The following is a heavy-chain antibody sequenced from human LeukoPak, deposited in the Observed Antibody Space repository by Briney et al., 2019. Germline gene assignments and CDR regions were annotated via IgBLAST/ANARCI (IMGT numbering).Heavy chain of an antibody. D-gene: IGHD1-26*01. CDR2: IYPGDSDT. CDR1: GYSFISYW. V-gene: IGHV5-51*01. J-gene: IGHJ4*02. CDR3: ARHNIVGATASHAEH. Sequence: GASLKISCKGSGYSFISYWIGWVRQMPGKGLEWMGIIYPGDSDTRYSPSFQGQVTISADKSISTAYLQWSSLKASDTAMYYCARHNIVGATASHAEHWGQGTLVTVSS.